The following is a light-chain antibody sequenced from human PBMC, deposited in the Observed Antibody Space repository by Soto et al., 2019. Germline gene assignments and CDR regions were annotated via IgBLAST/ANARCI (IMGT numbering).Light chain of an antibody. CDR3: CSYAGSSTYV. CDR2: EVS. Sequence: QSVLTQPASVSGSPGQSSTISCTGTSSDVGSYNLVSWYQQHPGKAPKLMIYEVSKRPSGVSNRFSGSKSGNTASLTISGLQAEDEADYYCCSYAGSSTYVFGTGTKVPVL. CDR1: SSDVGSYNL. J-gene: IGLJ1*01. V-gene: IGLV2-23*02.